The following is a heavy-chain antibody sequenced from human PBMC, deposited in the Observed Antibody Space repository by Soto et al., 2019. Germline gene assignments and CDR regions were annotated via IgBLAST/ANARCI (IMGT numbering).Heavy chain of an antibody. CDR3: ARDHAVAATDY. CDR1: GFTFSNYW. Sequence: GGSLRLSCAVSGFTFSNYWMSWVRQAPGKGLEWVANIKPDGSDRYYVDSVKGRFTISRDNAEKSLYLQMNSLRAEDTAVYYCARDHAVAATDYWGQGALVTVSS. D-gene: IGHD6-13*01. J-gene: IGHJ4*02. V-gene: IGHV3-7*01. CDR2: IKPDGSDR.